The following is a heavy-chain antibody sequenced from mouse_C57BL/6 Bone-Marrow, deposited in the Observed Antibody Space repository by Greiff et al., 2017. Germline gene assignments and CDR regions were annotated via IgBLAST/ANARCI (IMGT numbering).Heavy chain of an antibody. CDR3: ARGGYGRRECDY. Sequence: EVHLVESGGDLVKPGGSLKLSCAASGFTFSSYGMSWVRQTPDKRLEWVATISSGGSYTYYPDSVKGRFTISRDNAKNTLYLQMSSLKSEDTAMYYCARGGYGRRECDYWGQGTTLTVSS. CDR1: GFTFSSYG. J-gene: IGHJ2*01. CDR2: ISSGGSYT. D-gene: IGHD1-1*01. V-gene: IGHV5-6*01.